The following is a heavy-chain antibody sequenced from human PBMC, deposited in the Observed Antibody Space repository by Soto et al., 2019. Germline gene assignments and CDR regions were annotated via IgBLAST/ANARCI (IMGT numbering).Heavy chain of an antibody. CDR1: GFTFGDYA. CDR3: TRDPIAARLARFDY. CDR2: IRSKAYGGTT. Sequence: GGSLRLSCTASGFTFGDYAMSWFRQAPGKGLEWVGFIRSKAYGGTTEYAASVKGRFTISRDDSKSIAYLQMNSLKTEDTAVYYCTRDPIAARLARFDYWGQGTLVTVSS. V-gene: IGHV3-49*03. D-gene: IGHD6-6*01. J-gene: IGHJ4*02.